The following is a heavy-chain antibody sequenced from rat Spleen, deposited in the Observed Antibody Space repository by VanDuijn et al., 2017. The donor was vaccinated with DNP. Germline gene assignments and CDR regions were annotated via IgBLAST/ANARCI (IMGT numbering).Heavy chain of an antibody. D-gene: IGHD1-10*01. CDR2: ISYEGSST. J-gene: IGHJ3*01. CDR1: GFTFSDYY. CDR3: ATQGQLGITWFAY. V-gene: IGHV5-22*01. Sequence: EVQLVESGGGLVQPGRSLKLSCAASGFTFSDYYMAWVRQAPKKGLEWVASISYEGSSTYYRDSVKGRFTLSRDNAKRTLYLQMDSLGSEDTATYYCATQGQLGITWFAYWGQGTLVTVSS.